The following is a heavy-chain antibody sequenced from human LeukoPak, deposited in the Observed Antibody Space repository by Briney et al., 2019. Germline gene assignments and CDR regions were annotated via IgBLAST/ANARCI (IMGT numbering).Heavy chain of an antibody. CDR3: ARTYCSSTSCLYYFDY. D-gene: IGHD2-2*01. CDR1: GGTFSSYA. Sequence: SVKVSCEASGGTFSSYAISWVRQAPGQGLEWMGGIIPIFGTANYAQKFQGRVTITADESTSTAYMELSSLRSEDTAVYYCARTYCSSTSCLYYFDYWGQGTLATVSS. V-gene: IGHV1-69*13. CDR2: IIPIFGTA. J-gene: IGHJ4*02.